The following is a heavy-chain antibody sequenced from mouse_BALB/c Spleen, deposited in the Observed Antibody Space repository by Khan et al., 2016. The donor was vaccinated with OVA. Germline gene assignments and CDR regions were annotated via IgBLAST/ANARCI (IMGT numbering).Heavy chain of an antibody. J-gene: IGHJ2*01. CDR2: ITYSGST. CDR1: GYSITRDYA. D-gene: IGHD1-1*01. V-gene: IGHV3-2*02. Sequence: EVQLQESGPCLVKPSQSLSLTCTVTGYSITRDYAWYWIRQFPGNKLEWMAYITYSGSTGYNPSLKGRIPITRDTSKNQFVLQLNSVTTEDTATYYCGRDYCSSYLLLGYCGQGTT. CDR3: GRDYCSSYLLLGY.